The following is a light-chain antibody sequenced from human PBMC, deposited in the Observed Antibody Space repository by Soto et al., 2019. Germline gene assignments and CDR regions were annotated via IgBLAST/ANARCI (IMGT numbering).Light chain of an antibody. V-gene: IGKV3-20*01. CDR2: GAS. CDR3: QQSGSSPWT. Sequence: EIVLTQSPGTLSLSPGERATLSCRASQSVSSSYLGWYQQKPGQAPRLLIYGASSRATGIPDRFSGSGSGTDFTLTISRLEPEDFAVYYCQQSGSSPWTFGQGTKVEIK. J-gene: IGKJ1*01. CDR1: QSVSSSY.